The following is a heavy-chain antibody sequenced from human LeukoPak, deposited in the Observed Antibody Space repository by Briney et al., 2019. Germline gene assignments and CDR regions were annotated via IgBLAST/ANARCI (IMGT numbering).Heavy chain of an antibody. J-gene: IGHJ4*02. CDR3: ACGDYYFDY. CDR2: INHSGST. Sequence: GSLRLSCAASGFTFSDYYMSWIRQPPGKGLEWIGEINHSGSTKYDPSLKSRVTISVDTSKNQFSLKLSSVTAADTAVYYCACGDYYFDYWGQGTLVTVSS. CDR1: GFTFSDYY. D-gene: IGHD4-17*01. V-gene: IGHV4-34*08.